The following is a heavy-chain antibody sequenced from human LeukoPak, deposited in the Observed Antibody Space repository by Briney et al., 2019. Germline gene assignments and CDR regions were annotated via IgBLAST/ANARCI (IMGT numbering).Heavy chain of an antibody. CDR1: GFTFSSYS. Sequence: GGSLRLSCAASGFTFSSYSMNWVRQAPGKGPEWVSSISSSSSYIYYADSVKGRFTISRDNAKNSLYLQMNSLRAEDTAVYYCAKDRTYSSSWLDLYYFDYWGQGTLVTVSS. V-gene: IGHV3-21*01. J-gene: IGHJ4*02. D-gene: IGHD6-13*01. CDR2: ISSSSSYI. CDR3: AKDRTYSSSWLDLYYFDY.